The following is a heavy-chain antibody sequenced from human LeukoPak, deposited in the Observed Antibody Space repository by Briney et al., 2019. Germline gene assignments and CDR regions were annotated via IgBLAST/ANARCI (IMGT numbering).Heavy chain of an antibody. D-gene: IGHD5-24*01. CDR2: ITTGGGLK. V-gene: IGHV3-23*01. CDR1: GFNFRSYA. J-gene: IGHJ6*02. CDR3: VRQLVPSANAVDV. Sequence: PGGSLRLSCVASGFNFRSYAMRWFRQAPGEGLEYVSSITTGGGLKFYANSVRGRFTISRDNSKNTLYLQMDSLTVEDTAVYYCVRQLVPSANAVDVWGQGTTVIVSS.